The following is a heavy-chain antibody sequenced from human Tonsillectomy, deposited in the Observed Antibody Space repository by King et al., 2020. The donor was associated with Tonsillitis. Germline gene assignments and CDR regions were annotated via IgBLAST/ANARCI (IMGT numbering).Heavy chain of an antibody. CDR2: INWNGGTT. Sequence: VQLVESGGGVVRPGASLRLSCAASGFTCDDYGMNWVRQSPGKGLEWCSGINWNGGTTRYTDSVRGRFTISRDNAKNSLYLQMNSLRAEDTAFYYCARGGGTLPDYWGQGTLVTVSS. D-gene: IGHD1-1*01. CDR3: ARGGGTLPDY. V-gene: IGHV3-20*04. CDR1: GFTCDDYG. J-gene: IGHJ4*02.